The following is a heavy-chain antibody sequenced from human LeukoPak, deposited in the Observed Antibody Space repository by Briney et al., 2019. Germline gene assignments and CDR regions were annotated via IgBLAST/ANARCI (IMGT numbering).Heavy chain of an antibody. D-gene: IGHD1-1*01. Sequence: GGSLRLSCAASGFTFSSYGMHWVRQAPGKGLEWVAVISYDGSNKYYADSVKGRFTISRDNSKNTLYLQMKSLRAEDTAVYYCAKDGTYWGQGTLVTVSS. CDR1: GFTFSSYG. CDR2: ISYDGSNK. CDR3: AKDGTY. V-gene: IGHV3-30*18. J-gene: IGHJ4*02.